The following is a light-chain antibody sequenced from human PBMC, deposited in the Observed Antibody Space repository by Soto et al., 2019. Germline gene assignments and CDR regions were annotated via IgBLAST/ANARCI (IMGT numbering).Light chain of an antibody. V-gene: IGKV1-5*01. CDR1: QSIGNW. CDR2: DAS. J-gene: IGKJ1*01. Sequence: DIQITQSPSTLSSSLLERFTITCRASQSIGNWLAWYQQKPGKAPNLLIYDASSLESGVPSRFSGSGSGTEFTLTISSLQPDDFATYYCQQYNTYSWTFGQGTKVDIK. CDR3: QQYNTYSWT.